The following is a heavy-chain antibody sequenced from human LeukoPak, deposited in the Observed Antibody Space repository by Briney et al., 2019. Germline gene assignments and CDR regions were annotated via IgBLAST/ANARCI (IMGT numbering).Heavy chain of an antibody. D-gene: IGHD6-19*01. J-gene: IGHJ4*02. CDR2: INPNSGGT. Sequence: VASVKVSCKASGYTFSDYYMHWVRQAPGQGLEWMGWINPNSGGTKFAQKFQGRVTMTRDTSISTAYMDLSRLRSDDTAVYYCARGSSSGWYENFDYWGQGTLVTVSS. CDR1: GYTFSDYY. CDR3: ARGSSSGWYENFDY. V-gene: IGHV1-2*02.